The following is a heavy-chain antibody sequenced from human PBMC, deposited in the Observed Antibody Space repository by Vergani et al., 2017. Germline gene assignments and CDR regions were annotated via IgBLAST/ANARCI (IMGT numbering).Heavy chain of an antibody. CDR2: IYYSGST. CDR3: AKDLRSWLSKGFDY. CDR1: GGSISSGGYY. D-gene: IGHD5-12*01. Sequence: QLQLQESGPGLVKPSETLSLTCTVSGGSISSGGYYWSWIRQHPGKGLEWIGYIYYSGSTYYNPSLKSRVTISVDTSKNQFSLKLSSVTAADTAVYYCAKDLRSWLSKGFDYWGQGTLVTVSS. J-gene: IGHJ4*02. V-gene: IGHV4-31*03.